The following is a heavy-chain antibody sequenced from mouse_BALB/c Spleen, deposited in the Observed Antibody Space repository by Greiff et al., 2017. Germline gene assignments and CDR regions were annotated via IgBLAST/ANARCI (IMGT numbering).Heavy chain of an antibody. V-gene: IGHV3-6*02. J-gene: IGHJ1*01. CDR2: ISYDGSN. D-gene: IGHD1-1*01. CDR3: ERFIPREARYLDV. Sequence: EVKLQESGPGLVKPSQSLSLTCSVTGYSITSGYYWNWIRQFPGNKLEWMGYISYDGSNNYNPSLKNRISITRDTSKNQFFLKLNSVTTEDTATYYCERFIPREARYLDVGGAGTRATV. CDR1: GYSITSGYY.